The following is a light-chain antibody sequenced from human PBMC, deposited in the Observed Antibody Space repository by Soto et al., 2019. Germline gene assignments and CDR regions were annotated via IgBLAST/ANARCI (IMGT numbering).Light chain of an antibody. CDR1: QSVSSSY. V-gene: IGKV3-20*01. Sequence: EIVLTQSPDTLSLSPGESATLSCRASQSVSSSYLAWYQQKPGRAPRLLIYGASNRDTGIPDRFSGSGSGTDFTLTINSLEPEDFAVFYCQQYDDSITFGQGTRLEIE. CDR3: QQYDDSIT. CDR2: GAS. J-gene: IGKJ5*01.